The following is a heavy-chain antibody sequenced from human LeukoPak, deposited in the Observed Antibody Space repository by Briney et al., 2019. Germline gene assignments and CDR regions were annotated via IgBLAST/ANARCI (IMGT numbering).Heavy chain of an antibody. CDR2: FYHSGST. Sequence: PSETLSLTCAVSAYSISSGYRWGWIRQPPGKGREWIGSFYHSGSTYYNPSLKSRVTISVDTSKNQFSLKLSSVTAADTAVYYSVRHHGSVAVAGKAYYWGLGTLVTVSS. V-gene: IGHV4-38-2*01. CDR1: AYSISSGYR. J-gene: IGHJ4*02. CDR3: VRHHGSVAVAGKAYY. D-gene: IGHD6-19*01.